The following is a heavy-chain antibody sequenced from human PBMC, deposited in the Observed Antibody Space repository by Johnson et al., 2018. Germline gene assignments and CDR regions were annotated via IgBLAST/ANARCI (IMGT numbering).Heavy chain of an antibody. J-gene: IGHJ6*03. CDR3: ARDSRSGYCSSTSCLYYYMDV. V-gene: IGHV3-23*04. CDR1: GFTFSNYA. CDR2: MGGSGDNT. D-gene: IGHD2-2*03. Sequence: VQLVESGGGLVQPGGSLRLSCAASGFTFSNYAMSWVRQAPGKGLEWVSAMGGSGDNTYYADSVKGGFTISRDNSKNTLYLQMNSLRAEDTAVYCCARDSRSGYCSSTSCLYYYMDVWGKGTTVTVSS.